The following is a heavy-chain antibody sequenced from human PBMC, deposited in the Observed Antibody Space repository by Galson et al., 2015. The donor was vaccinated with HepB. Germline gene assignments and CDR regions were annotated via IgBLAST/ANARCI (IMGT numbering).Heavy chain of an antibody. V-gene: IGHV4-61*05. D-gene: IGHD3-3*01. CDR3: ARLAYYGAIDY. J-gene: IGHJ4*02. CDR1: GGSISSSSYY. CDR2: IYYSGST. Sequence: SETLSLTCTVSGGSISSSSYYWSWIRQPPGKGLEWIGYIYYSGSTNYNPSLKSRVTISVDTSKNQFSLKLSSVTAADTAVYYCARLAYYGAIDYWGQGTLVTVSS.